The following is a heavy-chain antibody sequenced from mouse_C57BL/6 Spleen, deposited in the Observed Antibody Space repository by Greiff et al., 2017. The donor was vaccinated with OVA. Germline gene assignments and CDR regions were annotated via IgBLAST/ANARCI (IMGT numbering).Heavy chain of an antibody. CDR3: ARQDYYGSSPHWYFDV. CDR2: IGGGGGNT. Sequence: VKAVESGGGLVKPGGSLKLSCAASGFTFRSYTMSWVRQTPEKRLEWVATIGGGGGNTYYPDSVKGRFTISRDNAKNTLYLQMSRLRSEDTALYYCARQDYYGSSPHWYFDVWGTGTTVTVSS. D-gene: IGHD1-1*01. J-gene: IGHJ1*03. V-gene: IGHV5-9*01. CDR1: GFTFRSYT.